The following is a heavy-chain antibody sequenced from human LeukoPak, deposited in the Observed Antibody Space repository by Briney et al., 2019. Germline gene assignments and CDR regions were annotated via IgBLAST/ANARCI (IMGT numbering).Heavy chain of an antibody. V-gene: IGHV4-39*07. CDR1: GGSISSSSYY. J-gene: IGHJ6*02. Sequence: SETLSLTCTVSGGSISSSSYYWGWIRQPPGKGLEWIGSIYYSGSTYYNPSLKSRVTISVDTSKNQFSLKLSSVTAADTAVYYCARDGSGKNYYGMDVWGQGTTVTVSS. CDR3: ARDGSGKNYYGMDV. CDR2: IYYSGST. D-gene: IGHD3-10*01.